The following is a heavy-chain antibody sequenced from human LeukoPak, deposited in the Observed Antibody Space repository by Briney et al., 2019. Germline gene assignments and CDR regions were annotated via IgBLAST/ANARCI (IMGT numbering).Heavy chain of an antibody. CDR1: GFTFSNYW. J-gene: IGHJ4*02. Sequence: GGSLRLSCAASGFTFSNYWMTWVRQAPGEGLEWVANIKEDGSDKYYVDSVKGRFTISRDNAKNSLYLQMNSLRAEDTAVYYCARPTHASYDSSGYANYWGQGTLVTVSS. CDR2: IKEDGSDK. D-gene: IGHD3-22*01. CDR3: ARPTHASYDSSGYANY. V-gene: IGHV3-7*01.